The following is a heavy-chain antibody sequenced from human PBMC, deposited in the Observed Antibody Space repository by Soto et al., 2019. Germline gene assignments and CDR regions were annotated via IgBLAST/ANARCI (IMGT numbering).Heavy chain of an antibody. CDR2: IIPIFGTA. V-gene: IGHV1-69*13. J-gene: IGHJ6*04. D-gene: IGHD2-2*01. CDR1: GGTFSSYA. Sequence: GASVKVSCKASGGTFSSYAISWVRQAPGQGLEWMGGIIPIFGTANYAQKFQGRVTITADESTSTAYMELSSLRSEDTAVYYCARDMGVIVVVPAAMVYYYYCIDVWDKGTTGTVCS. CDR3: ARDMGVIVVVPAAMVYYYYCIDV.